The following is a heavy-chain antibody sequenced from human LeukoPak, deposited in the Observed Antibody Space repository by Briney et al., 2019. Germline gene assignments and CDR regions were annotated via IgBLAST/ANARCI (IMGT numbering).Heavy chain of an antibody. D-gene: IGHD3-22*01. J-gene: IGHJ4*02. Sequence: SETLSLTCAVYGGSFSGYYWSWIRQPPGKGLEWIGEINHSGSTNYNPSLKSRVTISVDTSKNQFPLKLSSVTAADTAVYYCARGRVTMIVVVDYWGQGTLVTVSS. CDR2: INHSGST. CDR1: GGSFSGYY. CDR3: ARGRVTMIVVVDY. V-gene: IGHV4-34*01.